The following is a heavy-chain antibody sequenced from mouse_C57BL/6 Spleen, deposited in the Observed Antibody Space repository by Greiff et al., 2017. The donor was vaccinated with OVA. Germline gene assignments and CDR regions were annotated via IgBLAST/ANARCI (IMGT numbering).Heavy chain of an antibody. CDR3: ARSETIYYCGDSPSMDY. CDR1: GYTFTDYY. J-gene: IGHJ4*01. CDR2: IYPGSGNT. D-gene: IGHD1-1*02. V-gene: IGHV1-76*01. Sequence: QVHVKQSGAELVRPGASVKLSCKASGYTFTDYYIHWVKQRPGQGLEWIARIYPGSGNTYYNEKFKGKATLTAEKSSSTAYMQLSSLTSEDSAVYFCARSETIYYCGDSPSMDYWGQGTSVTVSS.